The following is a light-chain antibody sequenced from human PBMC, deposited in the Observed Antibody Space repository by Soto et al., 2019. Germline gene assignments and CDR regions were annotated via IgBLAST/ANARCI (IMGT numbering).Light chain of an antibody. Sequence: DIQMTQSPSSLSASVGDRVTITCRASQSISSYLNWYQQKPGKAPKLLIYAASRLQSGVPSRFSGSGSGTDFTLTISSLQPEDFATYYCQQSYSTPQGFTFGPGTKVDIK. J-gene: IGKJ3*01. CDR1: QSISSY. CDR2: AAS. V-gene: IGKV1-39*01. CDR3: QQSYSTPQGFT.